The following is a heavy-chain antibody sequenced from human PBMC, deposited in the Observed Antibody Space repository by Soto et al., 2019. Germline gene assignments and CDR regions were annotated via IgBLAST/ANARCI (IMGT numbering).Heavy chain of an antibody. CDR2: ISSSSSTI. CDR3: ARGAYYYDSSGLSY. Sequence: EVQLVESGGGLVQPGGSLRLSCAASGFTFSSYSMNWVRQAPGKGLEWVSYISSSSSTIYYADSVKGRFTISRDNAKNSLYLQMNSLRAEDMGVYYCARGAYYYDSSGLSYWGQGTLVTVSS. J-gene: IGHJ4*02. D-gene: IGHD3-22*01. V-gene: IGHV3-48*01. CDR1: GFTFSSYS.